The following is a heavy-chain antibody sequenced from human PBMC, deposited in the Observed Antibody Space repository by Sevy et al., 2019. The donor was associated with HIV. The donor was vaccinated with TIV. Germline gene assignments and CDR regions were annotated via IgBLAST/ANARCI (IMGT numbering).Heavy chain of an antibody. CDR3: ARTLYYYDSSGYYYGGVKGYYFDY. J-gene: IGHJ4*02. D-gene: IGHD3-22*01. CDR2: IKQDGSEK. CDR1: GFTFSSYW. Sequence: GVSLRLSCAASGFTFSSYWMSWVRQAPGKGLEWVANIKQDGSEKYYVDSVKGRFTISRDNAKNSLYLQMNSLRAEDTAVYYCARTLYYYDSSGYYYGGVKGYYFDYWGQGTLVTVSS. V-gene: IGHV3-7*01.